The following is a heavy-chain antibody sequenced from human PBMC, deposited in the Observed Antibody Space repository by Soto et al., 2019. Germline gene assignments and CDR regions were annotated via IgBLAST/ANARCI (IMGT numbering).Heavy chain of an antibody. Sequence: GGSLRLSCAASGFTVSSNYMSWVRQAPGKGLEWVSVIYSGGSTYYADSVKGRFTISRDNSKNTLYLQMNSLRAEDTAVYYCARDRITIFGVASNWFDPWGQGTLVTVSS. CDR3: ARDRITIFGVASNWFDP. J-gene: IGHJ5*02. V-gene: IGHV3-66*01. CDR1: GFTVSSNY. D-gene: IGHD3-3*01. CDR2: IYSGGST.